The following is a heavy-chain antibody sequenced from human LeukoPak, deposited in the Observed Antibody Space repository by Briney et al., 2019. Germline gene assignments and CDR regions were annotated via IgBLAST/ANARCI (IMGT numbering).Heavy chain of an antibody. V-gene: IGHV3-66*01. CDR1: GFTVSSNY. CDR2: IYSGGST. CDR3: ARGNVLLWFGSPYYFDY. D-gene: IGHD3-10*01. J-gene: IGHJ4*02. Sequence: GGSLRLSCAASGFTVSSNYMSWVRQAPGKGLEWVSVIYSGGSTYYADSVKGRFTISRDNSKNTLYLQMNSLRAEDTAVYYCARGNVLLWFGSPYYFDYWGQGTLVTVSS.